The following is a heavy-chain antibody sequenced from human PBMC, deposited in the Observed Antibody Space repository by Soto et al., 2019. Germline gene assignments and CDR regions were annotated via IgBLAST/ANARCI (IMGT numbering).Heavy chain of an antibody. V-gene: IGHV7-4-1*01. CDR2: INTNTGNP. CDR1: GYTFTSYA. D-gene: IGHD3-3*01. J-gene: IGHJ6*02. Sequence: ASVKVSCKASGYTFTSYAMNWVRQAPGQGLEWMGWINTNTGNPTYAQGFTGRFVFSLDTSVSTAYLQICSLKAEDTAVYYCARESLAYYVFWSGYYPSYYYGMDVWGQGTTVTVSS. CDR3: ARESLAYYVFWSGYYPSYYYGMDV.